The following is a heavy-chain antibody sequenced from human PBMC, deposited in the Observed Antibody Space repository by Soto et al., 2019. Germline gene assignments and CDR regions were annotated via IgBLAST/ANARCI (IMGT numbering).Heavy chain of an antibody. CDR3: AASTVFGAVNY. V-gene: IGHV4-34*01. J-gene: IGHJ4*02. CDR2: ISQSGGT. Sequence: SETLSLTCAVSGDSYSGYYWIWIRQSPGKGLEWIAEISQSGGTNYNPSLKSRVTISADTSKNQFSLRLTSVTAADTAVYYRAASTVFGAVNYWGQGTLVTVSS. D-gene: IGHD3-3*01. CDR1: GDSYSGYY.